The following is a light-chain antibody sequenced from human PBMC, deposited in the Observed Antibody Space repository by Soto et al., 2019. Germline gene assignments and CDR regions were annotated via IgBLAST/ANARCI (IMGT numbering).Light chain of an antibody. Sequence: EIVMTQSPATLSVSPGERATLSCRASQSVSSKLAWYQQKPGQAPRLLIYGASTRATGIPARFSGSGSGTEFTLTISSLQSEDFALYYCQQYNNWPPYTFGQGTKVDIK. CDR2: GAS. V-gene: IGKV3-15*01. CDR3: QQYNNWPPYT. CDR1: QSVSSK. J-gene: IGKJ2*01.